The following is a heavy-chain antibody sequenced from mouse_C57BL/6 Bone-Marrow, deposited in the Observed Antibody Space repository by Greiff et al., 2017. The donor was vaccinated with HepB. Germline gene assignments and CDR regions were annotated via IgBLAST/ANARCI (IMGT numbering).Heavy chain of an antibody. J-gene: IGHJ2*01. D-gene: IGHD3-2*02. Sequence: DVMLVESGEGLVKPGGSLKLSCAASGFTFSSYAMSWVRQTPEKRLEWVAYISSGGDYIYYADTVKGRFTISRDNARNTLYLQMSSLKSEDTAMYYCTRDSSGLYYFDYWGQGTTLTVSS. CDR3: TRDSSGLYYFDY. CDR2: ISSGGDYI. V-gene: IGHV5-9-1*02. CDR1: GFTFSSYA.